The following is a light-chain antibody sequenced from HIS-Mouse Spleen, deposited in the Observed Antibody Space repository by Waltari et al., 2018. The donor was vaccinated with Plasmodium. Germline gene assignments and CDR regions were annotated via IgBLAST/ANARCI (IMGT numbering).Light chain of an antibody. Sequence: QSALTQPASVSGSPGQSITISCTGTSSDVGSYNLVSWYQQHPGKAPKLMVYEGSKRPSGASNRCSGSKSCTTASPTISGLQAEDEADYYCCSYAGSSTYVFGTGTKVTVL. V-gene: IGLV2-23*01. CDR2: EGS. CDR1: SSDVGSYNL. J-gene: IGLJ1*01. CDR3: CSYAGSSTYV.